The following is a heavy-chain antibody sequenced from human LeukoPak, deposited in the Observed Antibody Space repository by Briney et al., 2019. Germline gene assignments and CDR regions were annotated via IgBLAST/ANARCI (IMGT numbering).Heavy chain of an antibody. Sequence: ASVKVSCKASRYTFTSYYMHWVRQAPGQGLEWMGIVNPSGGSTSYAQKFRGRVTMTRDTSTSTVYMELSSLRSEDTAVYYCARDLFGYCSGGSCDGYWGQGTLVTVSS. V-gene: IGHV1-46*01. D-gene: IGHD2-15*01. CDR2: VNPSGGST. CDR3: ARDLFGYCSGGSCDGY. J-gene: IGHJ4*02. CDR1: RYTFTSYY.